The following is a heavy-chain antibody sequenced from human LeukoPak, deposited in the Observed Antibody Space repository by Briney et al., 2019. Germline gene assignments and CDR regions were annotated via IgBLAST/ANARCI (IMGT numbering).Heavy chain of an antibody. CDR3: ALAGYYYDSSGYYGDWFDP. V-gene: IGHV1-2*02. CDR1: GYTFTGYY. D-gene: IGHD3-22*01. J-gene: IGHJ5*02. Sequence: ASVKVSCKASGYTFTGYYMHWVRQAPGQGLEWMGWINPNSGGTNYAQKFQGRVTMTRDTSISTAYMELSRLRSDDTAVYYCALAGYYYDSSGYYGDWFDPWGQGTLDTVSS. CDR2: INPNSGGT.